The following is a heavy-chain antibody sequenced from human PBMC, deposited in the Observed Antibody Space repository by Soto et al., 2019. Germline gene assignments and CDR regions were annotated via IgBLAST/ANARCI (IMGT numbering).Heavy chain of an antibody. V-gene: IGHV1-18*01. CDR1: GYTFTSYG. J-gene: IGHJ4*02. CDR2: ISPYNGNT. Sequence: QVQLVQSGAEEKKPGASVKVSCKASGYTFTSYGISWVRQAPGQGLEWMGWISPYNGNTKYAQKIQGRVTMTTDTSTSTAYMDLRSLRSADTAVYYCARGRAATLAAAGHDYWGQGTLVTVSS. CDR3: ARGRAATLAAAGHDY. D-gene: IGHD6-13*01.